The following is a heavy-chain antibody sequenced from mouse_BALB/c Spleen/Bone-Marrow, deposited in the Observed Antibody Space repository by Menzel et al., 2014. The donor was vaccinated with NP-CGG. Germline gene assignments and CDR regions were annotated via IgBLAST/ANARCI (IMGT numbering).Heavy chain of an antibody. CDR3: ARGDYSG. CDR2: IWAGGST. J-gene: IGHJ3*02. Sequence: QVQLQQSGPGLVSPSQRLSIPCTVSGFSLTSYGVHWVRRPPGKGLEWLGVIWAGGSTNYNSALMSRLSISKDNSKSXVFLKMNSLQTDDTAMYYCARGDYSGWGQGTLVTVSA. V-gene: IGHV2-9*02. CDR1: GFSLTSYG. D-gene: IGHD1-1*01.